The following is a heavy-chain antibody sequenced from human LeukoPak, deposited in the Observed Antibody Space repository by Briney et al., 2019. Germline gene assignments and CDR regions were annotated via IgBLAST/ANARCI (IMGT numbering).Heavy chain of an antibody. CDR2: ISGSGDNT. V-gene: IGHV3-23*01. CDR1: GFTFSSYA. D-gene: IGHD3-22*01. CDR3: AKGSYYDSSGSFYFDY. J-gene: IGHJ4*02. Sequence: GGSLRLSCAASGFTFSSYAMSWVRQAPGKGLEWVSGISGSGDNTYYADSVKGRFTISRDNSKNTLYVQVNSLGTEDTAAYCCAKGSYYDSSGSFYFDYWGQGTLVTVSS.